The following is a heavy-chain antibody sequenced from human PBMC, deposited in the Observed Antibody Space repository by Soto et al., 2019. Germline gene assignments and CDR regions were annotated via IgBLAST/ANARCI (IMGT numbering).Heavy chain of an antibody. V-gene: IGHV3-23*01. J-gene: IGHJ4*02. D-gene: IGHD6-19*01. CDR3: GRGAVADAFES. CDR2: VSGSGGGT. Sequence: GGSLRLSCAASGFTFSIYAITWVRWAPGKGLEWVSAVSGSGGGTYYADSRKGPFTLSRDTSKNTPYLQMNSLRAADTAVYFCGRGAVADAFESWGQGSLVTGSS. CDR1: GFTFSIYA.